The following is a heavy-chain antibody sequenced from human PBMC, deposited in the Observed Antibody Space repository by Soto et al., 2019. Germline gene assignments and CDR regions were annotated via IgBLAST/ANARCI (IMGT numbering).Heavy chain of an antibody. Sequence: SETLSLTCTVSGGSISSDDYYWSWIRQAPGRGLEWIGYIHSSGSIYYNPSLKGRATMSIDTAGNQFSLKVSSVTVADTAVYYCARDLDGLHDDTSGPFPRPGWGQGTLVTVSS. CDR3: ARDLDGLHDDTSGPFPRPG. CDR1: GGSISSDDYY. CDR2: IHSSGSI. J-gene: IGHJ1*01. D-gene: IGHD3-22*01. V-gene: IGHV4-30-4*01.